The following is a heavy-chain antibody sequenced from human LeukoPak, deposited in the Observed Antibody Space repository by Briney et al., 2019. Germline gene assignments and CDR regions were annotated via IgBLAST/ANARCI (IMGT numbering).Heavy chain of an antibody. D-gene: IGHD5-12*01. Sequence: GGSLRLSCAASGFTFSSYAMSWVRQAPGKGLEWVAIINGDGSATNYVDSVKGRFTIFRDNAKNSLFLQMDSLRVEDTAVYYCVTDRGYLTFDFWGQGTLVTVSS. V-gene: IGHV3-7*01. CDR2: INGDGSAT. CDR1: GFTFSSYA. J-gene: IGHJ4*02. CDR3: VTDRGYLTFDF.